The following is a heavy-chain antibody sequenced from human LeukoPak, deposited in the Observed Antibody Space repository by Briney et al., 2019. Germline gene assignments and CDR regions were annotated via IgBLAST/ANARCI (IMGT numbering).Heavy chain of an antibody. Sequence: ASVKVSCKASGYTFTSYSISWVRQAPGQGLEWMGWISAYNGNTNYAQKLQGRVTMTTDTSTSTAYMELRSLRSDDTAVYYCARVTTITGTTHFDYWGQGTLVTVSS. V-gene: IGHV1-18*01. CDR3: ARVTTITGTTHFDY. J-gene: IGHJ4*02. D-gene: IGHD1-7*01. CDR2: ISAYNGNT. CDR1: GYTFTSYS.